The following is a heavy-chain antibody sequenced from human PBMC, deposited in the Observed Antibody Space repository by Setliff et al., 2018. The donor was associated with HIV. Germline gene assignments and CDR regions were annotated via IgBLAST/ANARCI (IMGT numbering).Heavy chain of an antibody. D-gene: IGHD3-3*01. V-gene: IGHV2-5*01. Sequence: SGPTLVNPTQTLTLTCTFSGFSLSTSAVGVGWIRQPPGRALEWLALISYNDDMRYSPSLKSRLTITKDTSRNQVFLTMTNMDPVDTATYYCAQGPYYDFWSGYPYFHYWGQGTLVTVSS. CDR3: AQGPYYDFWSGYPYFHY. J-gene: IGHJ4*02. CDR2: ISYNDDM. CDR1: GFSLSTSAVG.